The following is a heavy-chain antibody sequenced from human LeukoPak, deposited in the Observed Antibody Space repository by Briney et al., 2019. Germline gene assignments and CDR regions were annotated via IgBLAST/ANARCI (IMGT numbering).Heavy chain of an antibody. D-gene: IGHD3-22*01. J-gene: IGHJ4*02. CDR3: ASDLSMIPYY. V-gene: IGHV3-23*01. CDR1: GFTFSSYA. Sequence: PGRSLRLSCAASGFTFSSYAMSWVRQAPGKGLEWVSAISGSGGSTYYADSVKGRFTISRDNSKNTLYLQMNSPRAEDTAVYYCASDLSMIPYYWGQGTLVTVSS. CDR2: ISGSGGST.